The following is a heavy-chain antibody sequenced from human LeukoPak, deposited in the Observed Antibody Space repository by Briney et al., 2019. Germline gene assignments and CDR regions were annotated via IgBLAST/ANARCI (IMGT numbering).Heavy chain of an antibody. CDR1: GFTFSSYS. Sequence: GGSLRLSCAASGFTFSSYSMNWVRQAPGKRLEWVSSISSISSYIYYANAGKYRFTISRDNANNSLYLQMNRLRAEHTAVYYCARDQESTYYYDSSGYYYSGLDGAFDIWGTGTMVTVSS. CDR3: ARDQESTYYYDSSGYYYSGLDGAFDI. D-gene: IGHD3-22*01. J-gene: IGHJ3*02. CDR2: ISSISSYI. V-gene: IGHV3-21*01.